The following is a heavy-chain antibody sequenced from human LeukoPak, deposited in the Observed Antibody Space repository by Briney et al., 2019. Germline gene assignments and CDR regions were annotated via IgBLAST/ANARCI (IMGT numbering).Heavy chain of an antibody. V-gene: IGHV3-30-3*01. Sequence: GRSLRLSCAASGFTFSSYAMHWVRQAPGKGLEWVAVISYDGSNKYYADSVKGRFTISRDNSKNTPYLQMNSLRAEDTAVYYCARERLNRGWFDYWGQGTLVTVSS. J-gene: IGHJ4*02. CDR1: GFTFSSYA. D-gene: IGHD6-19*01. CDR2: ISYDGSNK. CDR3: ARERLNRGWFDY.